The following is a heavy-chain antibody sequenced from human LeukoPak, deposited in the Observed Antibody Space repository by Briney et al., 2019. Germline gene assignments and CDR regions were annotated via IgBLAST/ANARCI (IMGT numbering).Heavy chain of an antibody. V-gene: IGHV3-66*02. J-gene: IGHJ3*01. Sequence: PGGSLRLSCAASGFTVSRNYMNWVRQAPGKGLEWVSIIHSVGTTYYADSVKGRCTISRDYSKNTLYLQMNSLRVEDTAVYYCARSTRALVPTADDAFDFWGQGTMVTVSS. CDR3: ARSTRALVPTADDAFDF. CDR2: IHSVGTT. D-gene: IGHD2-2*01. CDR1: GFTVSRNY.